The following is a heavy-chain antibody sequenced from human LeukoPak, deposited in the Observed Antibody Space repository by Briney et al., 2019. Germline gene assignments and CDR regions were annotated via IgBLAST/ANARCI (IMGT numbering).Heavy chain of an antibody. CDR1: GFIFNTNG. CDR3: ARGDGYNDAEYLQH. D-gene: IGHD5-24*01. Sequence: PGESLRLSCAISGFIFNTNGMNWVRQSPGKGLEWLATIAGGDESTYYADSVKGRFTISRDNSKKTLYLQMNSLRVEDTAVYYCARGDGYNDAEYLQHWGQGTLVTVSS. V-gene: IGHV3-23*01. CDR2: IAGGDEST. J-gene: IGHJ1*01.